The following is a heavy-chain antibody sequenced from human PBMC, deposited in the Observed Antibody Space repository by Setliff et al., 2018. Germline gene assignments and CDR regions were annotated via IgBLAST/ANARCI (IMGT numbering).Heavy chain of an antibody. D-gene: IGHD5-12*01. Sequence: GASVKVSCKASGYTFTNYGINWVRQAPGQGLEWIGWMSAYAQKFQGRVTLTTDRSTSTAYMELRSLKSDDTAVYYCARCLPFLSGYDRGAFDSWGQGTLVTVSS. V-gene: IGHV1-18*01. J-gene: IGHJ4*02. CDR1: GYTFTNYG. CDR3: ARCLPFLSGYDRGAFDS. CDR2: MSA.